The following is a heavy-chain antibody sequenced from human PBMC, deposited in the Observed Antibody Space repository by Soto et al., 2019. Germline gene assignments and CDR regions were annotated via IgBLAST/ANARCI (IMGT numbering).Heavy chain of an antibody. D-gene: IGHD3-22*01. J-gene: IGHJ5*02. CDR1: GFTFSTYS. CDR3: AREGDSSGWYNWFGP. V-gene: IGHV3-48*01. CDR2: ISSSSSTI. Sequence: EVQLVESGGGLVQPGGSLRLSCAASGFTFSTYSMNWVRQAPGKGLEWVSYISSSSSTIYYADSVKGRFTISGDTAKNSLSLPTNSLSAEDTAVYYCAREGDSSGWYNWFGPWGQGTLVTVSS.